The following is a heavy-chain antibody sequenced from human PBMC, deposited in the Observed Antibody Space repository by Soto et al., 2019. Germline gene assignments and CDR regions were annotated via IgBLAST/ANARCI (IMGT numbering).Heavy chain of an antibody. J-gene: IGHJ6*02. V-gene: IGHV4-34*01. D-gene: IGHD2-21*02. CDR2: INHSGTT. CDR3: ARADRTLVTSYGLDV. Sequence: SETLSLTCAVSGGSFSGFYWTWIRQPPWEGLEWIGEINHSGTTNFNPSLRSRLTISLDSSKKHFSLKLTSMTAADAAVYYCARADRTLVTSYGLDVWGQGTTVTVSS. CDR1: GGSFSGFY.